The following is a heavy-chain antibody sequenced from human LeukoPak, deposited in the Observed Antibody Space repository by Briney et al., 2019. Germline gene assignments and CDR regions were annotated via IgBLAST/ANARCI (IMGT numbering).Heavy chain of an antibody. D-gene: IGHD2-2*01. J-gene: IGHJ4*02. CDR1: GYTFTSYG. CDR2: ISAYNGNT. V-gene: IGHV1-18*01. CDR3: ARSPVPGLAGY. Sequence: VASVKVSCKASGYTFTSYGISWVRQAPGQGLEWMGWISAYNGNTNYAQKLQDRVTMTTDTSTSTAYMELRSLRSDDTAVYYCARSPVPGLAGYWGQGTLVTVSS.